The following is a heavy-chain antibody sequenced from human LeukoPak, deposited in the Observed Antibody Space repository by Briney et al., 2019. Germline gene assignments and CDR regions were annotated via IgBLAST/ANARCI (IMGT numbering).Heavy chain of an antibody. V-gene: IGHV4-31*03. CDR3: ARDLAGSYCSSTSCYAVGWFDP. CDR1: GGSISSGGYY. Sequence: PSETLPHTCTVSGGSISSGGYYWSWIRQHPGKGLEWIGYIYYSGSTYYNPSLKSRVTISVDTSKNQFSLKLSSVTAADTAVYYCARDLAGSYCSSTSCYAVGWFDPWGQGTLVTVSS. J-gene: IGHJ5*02. CDR2: IYYSGST. D-gene: IGHD2-2*01.